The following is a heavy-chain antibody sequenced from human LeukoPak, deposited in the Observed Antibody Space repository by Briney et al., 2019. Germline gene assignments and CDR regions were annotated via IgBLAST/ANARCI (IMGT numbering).Heavy chain of an antibody. CDR2: INHSGST. V-gene: IGHV4-34*01. D-gene: IGHD3-22*01. Sequence: PSETLSLTCAVYGGSFSGYYWSWIRQPPGKGLEWIGEINHSGSTNYNPSLKSRVTISVDTSKNQFSLKLSSVTAAVTAVYYCARGFDDSSGYYYFDYWGQGTLVTVSS. CDR3: ARGFDDSSGYYYFDY. CDR1: GGSFSGYY. J-gene: IGHJ4*02.